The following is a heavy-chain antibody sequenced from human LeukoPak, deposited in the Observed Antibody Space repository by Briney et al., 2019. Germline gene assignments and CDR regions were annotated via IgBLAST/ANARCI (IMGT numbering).Heavy chain of an antibody. CDR1: GFTFSSYA. CDR3: AKGQTCYYDSSGYVFDY. J-gene: IGHJ4*02. D-gene: IGHD3-22*01. CDR2: ISGSGGST. Sequence: PGGSLRLSCEASGFTFSSYAMSWVRQAPGKGLEWVSAISGSGGSTYYADSVKGRFTISRDNSKNTLYLQMNSLRAEDTAVYYCAKGQTCYYDSSGYVFDYWGQGTLVTVSS. V-gene: IGHV3-23*01.